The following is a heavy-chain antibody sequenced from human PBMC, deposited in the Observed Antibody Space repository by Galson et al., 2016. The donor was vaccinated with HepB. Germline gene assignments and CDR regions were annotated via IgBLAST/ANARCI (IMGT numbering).Heavy chain of an antibody. V-gene: IGHV1-3*01. D-gene: IGHD4-23*01. CDR3: SRRVAGGGIN. Sequence: SVKVSCKASGYTFSTYTMHWVRQAPGQRLEWMGWINAANGNTRYSQKFQGRVTITRDTSATTAYMELNSLRSDDTALYYCSRRVAGGGINWGQGTLVTVSS. CDR2: INAANGNT. CDR1: GYTFSTYT. J-gene: IGHJ4*02.